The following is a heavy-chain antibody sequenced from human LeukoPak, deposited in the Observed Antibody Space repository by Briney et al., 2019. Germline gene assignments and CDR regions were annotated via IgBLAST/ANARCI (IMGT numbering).Heavy chain of an antibody. V-gene: IGHV3-7*01. D-gene: IGHD7-27*01. J-gene: IGHJ4*02. CDR1: GFTLSDYW. Sequence: GGSLRLSCAASGFTLSDYWMNWVRQAPGEGLEWVANINLHGSVELHVDSVEGRFTISRDNAKNSLFLQMTSLKVEDTAVYYCAAWGLYNYWGKGTLVTVSS. CDR2: INLHGSVE. CDR3: AAWGLYNY.